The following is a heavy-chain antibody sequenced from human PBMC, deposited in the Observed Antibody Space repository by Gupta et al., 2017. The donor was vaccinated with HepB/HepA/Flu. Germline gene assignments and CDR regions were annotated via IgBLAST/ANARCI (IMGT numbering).Heavy chain of an antibody. CDR2: IWYDGSNK. V-gene: IGHV3-33*01. Sequence: QVQLVESGGGVVQPGRSLRLSCAASGFTFSSHGMHWVRQAQGKGLEWVAVIWYDGSNKYYADSVKGRFTISRDNSKNTLYLQMNSLRAEDTAVYYCARSPTTDYYDSTGGPGDYWGQGTLVTVSS. J-gene: IGHJ4*02. CDR3: ARSPTTDYYDSTGGPGDY. D-gene: IGHD3-22*01. CDR1: GFTFSSHG.